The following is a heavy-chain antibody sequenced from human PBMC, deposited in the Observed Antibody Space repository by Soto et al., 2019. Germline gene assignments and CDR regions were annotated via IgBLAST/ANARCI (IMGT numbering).Heavy chain of an antibody. CDR1: GYTFTSYA. CDR3: ARDGEYSSSWYRGAFDI. Sequence: QFQLVQSGAEVKKPGASVKVSCKASGYTFTSYAMHWVRQAPGQRLEWMGWINAGNGNTKYSQKFQGRVTITRDTSASTAYMELSSLRSEDTAVYYCARDGEYSSSWYRGAFDIWGQGTMVTVSS. V-gene: IGHV1-3*01. J-gene: IGHJ3*02. CDR2: INAGNGNT. D-gene: IGHD6-13*01.